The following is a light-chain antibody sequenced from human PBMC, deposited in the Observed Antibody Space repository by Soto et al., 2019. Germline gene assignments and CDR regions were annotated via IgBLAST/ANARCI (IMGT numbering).Light chain of an antibody. Sequence: QSALTQPASVSGSPGQSITISCSGTTSDIGNYNYVSWYQQVPGKAPTLIIYDVSNRPSGVSDRFSGSKSGNTASLTISGLKAEDEADYFCSSYTTSVTVIFGGGTKLTVL. V-gene: IGLV2-14*01. CDR2: DVS. CDR1: TSDIGNYNY. CDR3: SSYTTSVTVI. J-gene: IGLJ2*01.